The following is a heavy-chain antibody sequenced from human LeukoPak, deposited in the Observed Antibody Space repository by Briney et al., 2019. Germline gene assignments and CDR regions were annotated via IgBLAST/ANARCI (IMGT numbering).Heavy chain of an antibody. CDR3: VRESSGYYFDY. Sequence: GGSLRLSCAASGFTVSSSYMSWVRRAPGKGPECVSVIYPGGTTYYADSVKGRFTISRDDSKNTLYLQMNSLRAEDTAVYYCVRESSGYYFDYWGQGTLVTVSS. J-gene: IGHJ4*02. CDR2: IYPGGTT. CDR1: GFTVSSSY. V-gene: IGHV3-53*01. D-gene: IGHD6-25*01.